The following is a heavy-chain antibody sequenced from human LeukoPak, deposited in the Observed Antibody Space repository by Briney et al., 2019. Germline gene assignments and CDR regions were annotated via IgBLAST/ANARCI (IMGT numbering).Heavy chain of an antibody. CDR1: GFTFSSYS. D-gene: IGHD3-3*01. V-gene: IGHV3-48*01. CDR2: ISSSSSTI. J-gene: IGHJ2*01. CDR3: ASRDAYDFWSGYYYWYFDL. Sequence: GGSLRLSCAASGFTFSSYSMNWVRQAPGKGLEWVSYISSSSSTIYYADSVKGRFTISRDNAKNSLYLQMNSLRAEDTAVYYCASRDAYDFWSGYYYWYFDLWGRGTLVTVSS.